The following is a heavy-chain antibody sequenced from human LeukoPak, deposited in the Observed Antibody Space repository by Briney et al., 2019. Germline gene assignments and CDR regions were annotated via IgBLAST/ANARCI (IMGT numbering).Heavy chain of an antibody. J-gene: IGHJ4*02. CDR2: ISSDGSNK. CDR1: GFTFSSYA. V-gene: IGHV3-30*04. CDR3: ARDSVAPAVHYYFDY. D-gene: IGHD2-2*01. Sequence: PGGSLRLSCAASGFTFSSYAMHWVRQAPGKGLEWVAVISSDGSNKYYADSVKGRFTISRDNSKNTLYLQMNSLRDEDTAVYYCARDSVAPAVHYYFDYWGQGTLVTVSS.